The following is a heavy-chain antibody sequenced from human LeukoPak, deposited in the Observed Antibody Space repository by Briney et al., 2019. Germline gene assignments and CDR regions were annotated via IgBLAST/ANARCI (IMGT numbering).Heavy chain of an antibody. V-gene: IGHV3-30*03. CDR1: VFTFSGYG. Sequence: GGSLRLSCAASVFTFSGYGMHWVRQAPGKGLEWVAVVSSDGTNKQYAASMKGRFTISRDNSKNTLYLEMNSLRAEDTAVYFCATRVGRSGPFDYWGQGTLVTVSS. J-gene: IGHJ4*02. CDR2: VSSDGTNK. D-gene: IGHD6-19*01. CDR3: ATRVGRSGPFDY.